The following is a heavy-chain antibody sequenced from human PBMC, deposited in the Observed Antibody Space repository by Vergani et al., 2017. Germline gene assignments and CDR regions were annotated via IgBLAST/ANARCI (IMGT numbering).Heavy chain of an antibody. D-gene: IGHD1-26*01. V-gene: IGHV4-59*11. J-gene: IGHJ3*02. CDR3: ARETGGSYYGAFDI. Sequence: QVQLQESGPGLVKPSETLSLTCTVSGGSISSHYWSWIRQPPGKGLEWIGYIYYSGSTNYNPSLKSRVTISVDTSKNQFSLKLSSVTAADTAVYYCARETGGSYYGAFDIWGQGTMVTVSS. CDR1: GGSISSHY. CDR2: IYYSGST.